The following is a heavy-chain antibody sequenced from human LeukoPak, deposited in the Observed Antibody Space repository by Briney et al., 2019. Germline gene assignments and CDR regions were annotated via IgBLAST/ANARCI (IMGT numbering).Heavy chain of an antibody. V-gene: IGHV1-46*01. CDR3: ARGKTMGDY. D-gene: IGHD4/OR15-4a*01. CDR2: VNPSGGST. Sequence: AWVKVSCKASGYTFIIYYIHWVRQAPGQGLEWMGTVNPSGGSTNYAQKFQGRITMTRDTSTSTVYMELSSLRSEDTAVYYCARGKTMGDYWGQGTLVTVSS. J-gene: IGHJ4*02. CDR1: GYTFIIYY.